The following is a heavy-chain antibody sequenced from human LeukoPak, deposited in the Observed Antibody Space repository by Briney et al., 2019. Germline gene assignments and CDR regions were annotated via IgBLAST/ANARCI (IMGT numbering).Heavy chain of an antibody. CDR3: ARTWGYYLIYYFDY. Sequence: GRSLRLSCAASGFTLSSYAMHWVRQAPGKGLEWVAVISYDGSNKYYADSVKGRFTTSRDNSKNTLYLQMNSLRAEDTAVYYCARTWGYYLIYYFDYWGQGTLVTVSS. V-gene: IGHV3-30*04. J-gene: IGHJ4*02. CDR1: GFTLSSYA. D-gene: IGHD3-22*01. CDR2: ISYDGSNK.